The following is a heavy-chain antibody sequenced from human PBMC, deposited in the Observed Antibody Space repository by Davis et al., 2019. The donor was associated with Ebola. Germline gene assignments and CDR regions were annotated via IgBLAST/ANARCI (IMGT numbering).Heavy chain of an antibody. CDR3: ARDAGYSGSLDWYFDL. CDR2: ISYDGSNK. V-gene: IGHV3-30*19. Sequence: GESLKISCAASGLTFSSYGMHWVRQAPGKGLEWVAVISYDGSNKYYADSVKGRFTISRDNSKNTLYLQMNSLRAEDTAVYYCARDAGYSGSLDWYFDLWGRGTLVTVSS. J-gene: IGHJ2*01. D-gene: IGHD1-26*01. CDR1: GLTFSSYG.